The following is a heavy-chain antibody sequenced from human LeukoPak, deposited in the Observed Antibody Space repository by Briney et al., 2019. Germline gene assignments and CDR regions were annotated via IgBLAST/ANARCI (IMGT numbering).Heavy chain of an antibody. V-gene: IGHV1-2*02. Sequence: ASVKVSCKASGYTFTGYYMRWVRQAPGQGLEWMGWINPNSGGTNYAQKFQGRVTMTRDTSISTAYMELSRLGSDDTAAYYCARVRTIVATNWFDPWGQGTLVTVSS. CDR2: INPNSGGT. CDR3: ARVRTIVATNWFDP. D-gene: IGHD5-12*01. J-gene: IGHJ5*02. CDR1: GYTFTGYY.